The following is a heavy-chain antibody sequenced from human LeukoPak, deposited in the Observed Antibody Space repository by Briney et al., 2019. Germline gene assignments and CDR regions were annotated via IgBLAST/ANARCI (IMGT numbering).Heavy chain of an antibody. D-gene: IGHD5-24*01. CDR1: GFTFSSYW. V-gene: IGHV3-7*01. J-gene: IGHJ4*02. Sequence: GGSLRLSCGASGFTFSSYWMSWVRQAPGKGLEWVANIKQDGSEKYYVDSVKGRFTISRDNAKNSLYLQMNSLRAEDTAVYYCARDGYNPDAFDYWGQGTLVTVSS. CDR2: IKQDGSEK. CDR3: ARDGYNPDAFDY.